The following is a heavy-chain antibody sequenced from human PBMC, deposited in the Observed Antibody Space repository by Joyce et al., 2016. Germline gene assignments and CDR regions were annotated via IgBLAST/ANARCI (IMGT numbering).Heavy chain of an antibody. CDR1: GGTLSNYG. CDR3: ARSSPEREHLVGSFDL. V-gene: IGHV1-69*01. CDR2: ILPLYPKT. J-gene: IGHJ4*02. D-gene: IGHD6-13*01. Sequence: QVQLVQSGAEVKKPGSSVRVSCKASGGTLSNYGLSWGRQAPGQGLEWVGGILPLYPKTNDAQRFQGRVNITADEFTGTVYMELTNLGSDDTAVFYCARSSPEREHLVGSFDLWGQGTLVTVSS.